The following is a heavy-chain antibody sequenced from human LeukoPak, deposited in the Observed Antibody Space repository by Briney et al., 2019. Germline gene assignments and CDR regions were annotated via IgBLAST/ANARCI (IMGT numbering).Heavy chain of an antibody. J-gene: IGHJ4*02. CDR2: INHSGST. CDR3: ARAGTGLLGDGPDYYDSSGYYVR. D-gene: IGHD3-22*01. Sequence: PSETLSLTCAVYGGSFSGYYWSWIRQPPGKGLEWIGEINHSGSTNYNPSLKSRVTISVDTSKNQFSLKLSSVTAADTAVHYCARAGTGLLGDGPDYYDSSGYYVRWGQGTLVTVSS. CDR1: GGSFSGYY. V-gene: IGHV4-34*01.